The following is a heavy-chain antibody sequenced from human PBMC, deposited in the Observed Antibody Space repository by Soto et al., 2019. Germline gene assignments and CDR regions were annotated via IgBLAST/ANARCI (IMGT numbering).Heavy chain of an antibody. D-gene: IGHD6-19*01. J-gene: IGHJ4*02. CDR1: GFTFSDYA. CDR2: VSHDGRNT. CDR3: AQGGRQWLVTSAFNY. V-gene: IGHV3-30*03. Sequence: VQLVESGGGVVQPGRSLRLSCAASGFTFSDYAMHWVRQAPGKGLEWVAVVSHDGRNTHCADSVKGRFTISRDSSKNTVSLEMTSLRAEDTAVYYCAQGGRQWLVTSAFNYWGQGVLVTVSS.